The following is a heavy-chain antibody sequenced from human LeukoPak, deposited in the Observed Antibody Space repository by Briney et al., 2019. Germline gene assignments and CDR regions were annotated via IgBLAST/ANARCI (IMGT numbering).Heavy chain of an antibody. Sequence: SETLSLTCTVSGGSISSYYWSWIRQPPGKGLEWIGSIYYSGSTYYNPSLKSRVTISVDTSKNQFSLKLSSVTAADTAVYYCARAILYYDSSGYIDYWGQGTLVTVSS. CDR3: ARAILYYDSSGYIDY. J-gene: IGHJ4*02. CDR2: IYYSGST. D-gene: IGHD3-22*01. CDR1: GGSISSYY. V-gene: IGHV4-59*12.